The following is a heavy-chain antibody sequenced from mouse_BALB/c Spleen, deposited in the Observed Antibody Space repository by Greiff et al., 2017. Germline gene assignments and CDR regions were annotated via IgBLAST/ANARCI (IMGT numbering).Heavy chain of an antibody. J-gene: IGHJ4*01. CDR3: ARDREYGDAMDY. CDR1: GFTFSDYY. V-gene: IGHV5-4*02. CDR2: ISDGGSYT. Sequence: EVKLMESGGGLVKPGGSLKLSCAASGFTFSDYYMYWVRQTPEKRLEWVATISDGGSYTYYPDSVKGRFTISRDNAKNNLYLQMSSLKSEDTAMYYCARDREYGDAMDYWGQGTSVTVSS. D-gene: IGHD5-1*01.